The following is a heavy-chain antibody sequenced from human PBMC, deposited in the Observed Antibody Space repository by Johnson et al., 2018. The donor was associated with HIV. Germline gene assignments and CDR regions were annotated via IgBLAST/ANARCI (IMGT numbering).Heavy chain of an antibody. CDR2: ISYDGSNK. CDR1: VFTFSSYA. V-gene: IGHV3-30*04. CDR3: AGEGSCYSCGAFDI. J-gene: IGHJ3*02. Sequence: QLVESGGGVVQPGGSLRLSCAASVFTFSSYAMHWVRQAPGKGLEWVAVISYDGSNKYYADSVKGRFTISRDNSKNTLYLQMNSLRAEDTAVYYCAGEGSCYSCGAFDIWGQGTMVTVSS. D-gene: IGHD2-15*01.